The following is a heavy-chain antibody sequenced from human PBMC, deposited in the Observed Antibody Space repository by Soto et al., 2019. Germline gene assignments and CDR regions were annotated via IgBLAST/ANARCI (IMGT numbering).Heavy chain of an antibody. J-gene: IGHJ4*02. CDR2: INAGNGNT. D-gene: IGHD2-15*01. V-gene: IGHV1-3*01. CDR1: GYTFTSYA. Sequence: QVQLVQSGAEVKKPGASVKVSCKASGYTFTSYAMHWVRQAPGQRLEWMGWINAGNGNTKYSQKFQGRVTITRDSSGSTAYMELGSLRSEDTAVYYCARGPGGPDGPGDYWGQGTLVTVSS. CDR3: ARGPGGPDGPGDY.